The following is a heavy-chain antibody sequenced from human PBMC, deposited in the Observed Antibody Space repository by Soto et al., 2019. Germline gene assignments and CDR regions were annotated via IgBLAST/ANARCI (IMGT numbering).Heavy chain of an antibody. CDR3: ARDHGYCSGGSYYRFDY. D-gene: IGHD2-15*01. V-gene: IGHV3-33*01. Sequence: QVQLAESGGGVVQPGRSLRLSCAASGFTFSSYGMHWVRQAPGKGLEWVAVIWYDGSNKYYADSVKGQFTISSDNTQHTLYLKMNSLRADDTAVYYCARDHGYCSGGSYYRFDYWGQGTLVTFSS. CDR2: IWYDGSNK. J-gene: IGHJ4*02. CDR1: GFTFSSYG.